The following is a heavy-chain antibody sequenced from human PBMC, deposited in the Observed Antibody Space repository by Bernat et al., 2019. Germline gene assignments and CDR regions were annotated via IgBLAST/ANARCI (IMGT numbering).Heavy chain of an antibody. Sequence: QVQLVESGGGVVQPGRSLRLSCAASGSIFSNYGMHWVRQAPGKGLEWVAVIWYDGSNRNYADSVKGRFTISRDNSKNTLYLQMNSPRAEDTAVYYCARDWDRCFDYWGQGTLVTVSS. J-gene: IGHJ4*02. V-gene: IGHV3-33*08. D-gene: IGHD1-26*01. CDR3: ARDWDRCFDY. CDR1: GSIFSNYG. CDR2: IWYDGSNR.